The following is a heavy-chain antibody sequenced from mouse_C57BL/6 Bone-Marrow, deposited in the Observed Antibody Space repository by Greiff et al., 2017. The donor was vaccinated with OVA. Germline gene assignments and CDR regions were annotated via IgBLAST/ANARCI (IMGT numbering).Heavy chain of an antibody. CDR3: VTGGYYGSRIAY. D-gene: IGHD1-1*01. Sequence: QVQLQQSGAELMKPGASVKLSCKATGYTFTGYWIEWVKQRPGHGLEWIGEILPGSGSTNYNEKFKGKATFTVDTSSNTAYMQLSSLTTEDSAIYYCVTGGYYGSRIAYWGQGTLVTVSA. CDR2: ILPGSGST. J-gene: IGHJ3*01. V-gene: IGHV1-9*01. CDR1: GYTFTGYW.